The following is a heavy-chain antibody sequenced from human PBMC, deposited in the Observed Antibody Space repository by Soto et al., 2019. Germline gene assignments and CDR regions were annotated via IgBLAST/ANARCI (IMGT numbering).Heavy chain of an antibody. V-gene: IGHV4-4*07. CDR3: ARDEYYDSNNWFEH. Sequence: ATLSLTCTFSGCSIRNYYWSWIRQPAGKGLEWIGRVYSTGTTNYNPSLRSRGAMSVGTSKNQFSLRLDSVTAADTATYFCARDEYYDSNNWFEHWGLGTLVTVFS. J-gene: IGHJ5*02. D-gene: IGHD3-22*01. CDR1: GCSIRNYY. CDR2: VYSTGTT.